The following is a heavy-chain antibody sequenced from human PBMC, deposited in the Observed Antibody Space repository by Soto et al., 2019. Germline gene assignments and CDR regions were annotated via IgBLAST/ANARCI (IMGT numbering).Heavy chain of an antibody. D-gene: IGHD4-17*01. Sequence: QVQLVQSGAGVKKPGASVKVSCKASRYSFTSYDINWVRQATGQGLEWMGWMNPNSGNTGYAQKFQGRVTMTRNTSISTAYMELSSLRSEDTAMYHCARSTNDYGDRHWVQGTLVTVSS. V-gene: IGHV1-8*01. CDR1: RYSFTSYD. CDR2: MNPNSGNT. J-gene: IGHJ4*02. CDR3: ARSTNDYGDRH.